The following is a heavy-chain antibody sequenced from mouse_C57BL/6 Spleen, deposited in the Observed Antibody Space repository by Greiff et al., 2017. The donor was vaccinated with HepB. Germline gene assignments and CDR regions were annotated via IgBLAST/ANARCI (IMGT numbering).Heavy chain of an antibody. CDR2: ISYDGSN. CDR3: AREFFSTNYYGSSYVFDY. D-gene: IGHD1-1*01. CDR1: GYSITSGYY. J-gene: IGHJ2*01. Sequence: VQLKESGPGLVKPSQSLSLTCSVTGYSITSGYYWNWIRQFPGNKLEWMGYISYDGSNNYNPSLKNRISITRDTSKNQFFLKLNSVTTEDTATYYCAREFFSTNYYGSSYVFDYWGQGTTLTVSS. V-gene: IGHV3-6*01.